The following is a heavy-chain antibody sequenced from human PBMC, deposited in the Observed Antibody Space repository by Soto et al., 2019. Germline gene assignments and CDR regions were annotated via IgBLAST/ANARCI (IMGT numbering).Heavy chain of an antibody. CDR3: ARGPRMTTFDY. CDR2: IIPIFGTA. CDR1: GGTLSSYA. J-gene: IGHJ4*02. V-gene: IGHV1-69*13. Sequence: ASVKVSCKASGGTLSSYAISWVRQAPGQGLEWMGGIIPIFGTANYAQKFQGRVTITADESTSTAYMELSSLRSEDTAVYYCARGPRMTTFDYWGQGTLVTVSS.